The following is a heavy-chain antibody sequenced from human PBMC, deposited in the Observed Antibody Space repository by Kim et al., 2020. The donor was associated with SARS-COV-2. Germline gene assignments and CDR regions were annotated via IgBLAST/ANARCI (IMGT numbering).Heavy chain of an antibody. CDR2: ISGSGGST. CDR3: AKVARWGGADFVTGFYRPVDY. Sequence: GGSLRLSCAASGLTFSSYAMSWVRQAPGKGLEWVSGISGSGGSTYYADSVKGRFTISRDNSKNTLYLQMNSLRADDTAVYYCAKVARWGGADFVTGFYRPVDYWGQGTLVTVSS. D-gene: IGHD3-9*01. CDR1: GLTFSSYA. J-gene: IGHJ4*02. V-gene: IGHV3-23*01.